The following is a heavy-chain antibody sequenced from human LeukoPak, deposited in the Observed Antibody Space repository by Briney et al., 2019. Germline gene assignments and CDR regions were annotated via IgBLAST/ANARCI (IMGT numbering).Heavy chain of an antibody. Sequence: PSETLSLTCAVYGGSFSSYYWSWIRQPPGKGLEWIGEINHSGSTNYNPSLKSRVTISVDTSKNQFSLKLSSVTAADTAVYYCARAYYYDSSGYYLGLDYWGQGTLVTVSS. J-gene: IGHJ4*02. D-gene: IGHD3-22*01. V-gene: IGHV4-34*01. CDR3: ARAYYYDSSGYYLGLDY. CDR1: GGSFSSYY. CDR2: INHSGST.